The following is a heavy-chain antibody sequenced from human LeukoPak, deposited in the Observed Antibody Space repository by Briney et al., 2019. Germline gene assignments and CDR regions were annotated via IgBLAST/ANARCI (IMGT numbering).Heavy chain of an antibody. J-gene: IGHJ4*02. D-gene: IGHD3-16*01. Sequence: GGSLRLSCAASGFTFNTYWMHWVRQAPGKGLDWLALISGDGSLTVYADSVKGRFAIFRDNTRNMVFLQMNNLRAEDTALYFCAREGETTIPLDYWGQGTVVTVSS. V-gene: IGHV3-74*01. CDR1: GFTFNTYW. CDR3: AREGETTIPLDY. CDR2: ISGDGSLT.